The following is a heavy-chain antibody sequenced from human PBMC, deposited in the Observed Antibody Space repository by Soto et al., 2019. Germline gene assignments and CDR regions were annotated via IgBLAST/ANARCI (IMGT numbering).Heavy chain of an antibody. Sequence: GGSLRLSCAASGFTFTNYLMTWVRQAPGKGLEWVSSIDKSGGDTYYADSVKGRFTISRDNSKNTLYLQMNGLRAEDTALYYCAKDTYSRSWYFWGQGTLVTVSS. CDR1: GFTFTNYL. J-gene: IGHJ4*02. V-gene: IGHV3-23*05. D-gene: IGHD2-2*01. CDR2: IDKSGGDT. CDR3: AKDTYSRSWYF.